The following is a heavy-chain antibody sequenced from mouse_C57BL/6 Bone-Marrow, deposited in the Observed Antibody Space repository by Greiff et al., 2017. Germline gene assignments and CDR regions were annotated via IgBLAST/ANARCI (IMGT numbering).Heavy chain of an antibody. CDR1: GYTFTSYW. CDR2: IDPSDSYT. J-gene: IGHJ2*01. CDR3: ARPPVAKGYYLDY. V-gene: IGHV1-59*01. D-gene: IGHD1-1*01. Sequence: QVQLQQPGAELVRPGTSVKLSCKASGYTFTSYWMHWVKQRPGQGLEWIGVIDPSDSYTNYNQKFKGKATLTVDTSSSTAYMQLSSLTSEDSAVYYCARPPVAKGYYLDYWGQGTTLTVSS.